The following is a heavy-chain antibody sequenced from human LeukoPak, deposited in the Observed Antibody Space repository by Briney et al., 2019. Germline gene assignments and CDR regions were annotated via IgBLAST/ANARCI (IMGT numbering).Heavy chain of an antibody. CDR1: GSTFSRYA. D-gene: IGHD5-24*01. Sequence: PGGSLRLSCAASGSTFSRYAMSWVRQAPGKGLEWVCGISNSGESPYYANSVEGRFTISRDNSKNTLYLEINSLRAEDTAVYYCAKKSRDGYNPFDYVGQGTLVTVSS. V-gene: IGHV3-23*01. J-gene: IGHJ4*02. CDR2: ISNSGESP. CDR3: AKKSRDGYNPFDY.